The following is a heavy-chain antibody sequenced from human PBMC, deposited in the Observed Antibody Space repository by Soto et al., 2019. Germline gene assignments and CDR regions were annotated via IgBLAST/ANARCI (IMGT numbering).Heavy chain of an antibody. D-gene: IGHD3-10*01. CDR2: INAGNGNT. V-gene: IGHV1-3*01. Sequence: VRQAPGQRLEWRGWINAGNGNTKYSQKFQGRVTITRDTSASTAYMELSSLSSEDTAEYYCARVGPPADFWGQGTPVTVSS. CDR3: ARVGPPADF. J-gene: IGHJ4*02.